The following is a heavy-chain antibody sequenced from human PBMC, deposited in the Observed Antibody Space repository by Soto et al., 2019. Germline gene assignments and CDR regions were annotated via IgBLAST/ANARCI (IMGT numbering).Heavy chain of an antibody. CDR2: ISAYNGNT. CDR3: ARVSYNWNDVFYFDY. Sequence: GASVKVSCKASGYTFTGYYMHWVRQVPGQGLEWMGWISAYNGNTNYAQKLQGRVTMTTDTSTSTAYMELRSLRSDDTAVYYCARVSYNWNDVFYFDYWGQGTLVTVSS. J-gene: IGHJ4*02. V-gene: IGHV1-18*04. D-gene: IGHD1-20*01. CDR1: GYTFTGYY.